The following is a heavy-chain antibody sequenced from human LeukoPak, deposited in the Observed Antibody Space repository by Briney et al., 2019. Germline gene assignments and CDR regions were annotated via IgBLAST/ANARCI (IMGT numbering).Heavy chain of an antibody. CDR3: ARDIAYCGGDCYSRIHNWFDP. CDR2: ISAYNGNT. CDR1: GYTFTSYG. V-gene: IGHV1-18*01. D-gene: IGHD2-21*02. J-gene: IGHJ5*02. Sequence: GASVTVSCKASGYTFTSYGISWVRQAPGQGLEWMGWISAYNGNTNYAQKLQGRVTMTTDTSTSTAYMELRSLRSDDTAVYYCARDIAYCGGDCYSRIHNWFDPWGQGTLVTVSS.